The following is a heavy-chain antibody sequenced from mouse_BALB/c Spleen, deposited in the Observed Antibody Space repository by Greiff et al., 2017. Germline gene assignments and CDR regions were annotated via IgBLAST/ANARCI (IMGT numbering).Heavy chain of an antibody. D-gene: IGHD2-4*01. J-gene: IGHJ4*01. CDR1: GDSITSGY. Sequence: EVQVVESGPSLVKPSQTLSLTCSVTGDSITSGYWNWIRKFPGNKLEYMGYISYSGSTYYNPSLKSRISITRDTSKNQYYLQLNSVTTDDTAMYYCARCDYDVGYAMDYWGQGTSVTVSS. CDR2: ISYSGST. V-gene: IGHV3-8*02. CDR3: ARCDYDVGYAMDY.